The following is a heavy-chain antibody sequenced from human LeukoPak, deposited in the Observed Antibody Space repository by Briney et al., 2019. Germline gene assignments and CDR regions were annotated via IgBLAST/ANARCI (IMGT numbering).Heavy chain of an antibody. CDR1: ALTVSNNY. V-gene: IGHV3-53*05. D-gene: IGHD3-9*01. CDR2: IYSGGTA. CDR3: AKGHSLRSYDWLDY. J-gene: IGHJ4*02. Sequence: GGSLRLSCAASALTVSNNYMSWVRQAPGKGLECVSVIYSGGTAYYADSVMGRFIISRDNSKNTLYLQMNSLRAEDTAVYYCAKGHSLRSYDWLDYWGQGTLVTVSS.